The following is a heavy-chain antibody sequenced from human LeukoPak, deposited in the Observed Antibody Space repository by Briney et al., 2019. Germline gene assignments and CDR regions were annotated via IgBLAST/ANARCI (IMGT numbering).Heavy chain of an antibody. CDR3: AKDPRYSTTWRAFGI. CDR1: GFTFSDYY. D-gene: IGHD6-13*01. J-gene: IGHJ3*02. Sequence: GGSLRLSCAASGFTFSDYYMSWIRQAPGKGLEWVSAITASGGSTYYADSVKGRFTISRDNSKNTLYPQMNSLRAEDTAVYYCAKDPRYSTTWRAFGIWGQGTMVTVSS. V-gene: IGHV3-23*01. CDR2: ITASGGST.